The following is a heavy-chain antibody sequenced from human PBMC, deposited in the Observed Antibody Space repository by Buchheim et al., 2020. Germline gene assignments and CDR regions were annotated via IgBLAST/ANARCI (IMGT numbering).Heavy chain of an antibody. CDR1: GFTFSDYY. CDR2: ISTSSGYT. J-gene: IGHJ5*02. D-gene: IGHD6-6*01. CDR3: TSRYSSSNWFDP. Sequence: QVQLVESGGGLVKPGGSLGLSCAASGFTFSDYYMSWVRQAPGKGLEWVSYISTSSGYTTYADSVKGRFTISRDNARKSLYLEMNSLRVDDTAVYYCTSRYSSSNWFDPWGQGTL. V-gene: IGHV3-11*06.